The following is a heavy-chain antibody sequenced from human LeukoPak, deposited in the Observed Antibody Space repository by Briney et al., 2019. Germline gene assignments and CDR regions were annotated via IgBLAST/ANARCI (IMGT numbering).Heavy chain of an antibody. V-gene: IGHV4-59*01. CDR3: ARIYYDSGAYYRRAFDI. Sequence: RPSETLSLTCTVSGGSISTYYWSWIRQPPGKGLEWIAYIYNSGSTNSNPSRKSRVTISVDTSKNQFSLRLSSVTAADTAVYYCARIYYDSGAYYRRAFDIWGQGTMVSVSS. CDR1: GGSISTYY. CDR2: IYNSGST. J-gene: IGHJ3*02. D-gene: IGHD3-22*01.